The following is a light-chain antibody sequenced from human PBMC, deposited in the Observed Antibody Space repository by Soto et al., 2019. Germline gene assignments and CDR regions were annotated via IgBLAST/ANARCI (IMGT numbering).Light chain of an antibody. CDR1: QGISRW. J-gene: IGKJ5*01. CDR2: AAS. CDR3: QQLDSFPLP. V-gene: IGKV1-12*01. Sequence: DIQMTQSPSSVSASVGDRVTITCRASQGISRWLAWYQKKPGRAPKLLIYAASSLQSGVPVRFSGSGSGTDHTLSISIPEPEDVATYFCQQLDSFPLPFGQGTRLEIK.